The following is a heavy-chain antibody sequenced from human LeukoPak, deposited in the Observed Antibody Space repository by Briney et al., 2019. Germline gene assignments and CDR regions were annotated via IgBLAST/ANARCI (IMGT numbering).Heavy chain of an antibody. Sequence: SQTLSLTCAISGDSVSSVSVAWKWISPYPSRCLEWLGRTSYRSKWSYEYAVSVKSRINISPDTSKNQFSLQLTSVTPEDTAVYYCSLARAEYHYGMDVWGQGTTVTVSS. J-gene: IGHJ6*02. V-gene: IGHV6-1*01. CDR1: GDSVSSVSVA. CDR2: TSYRSKWSY. CDR3: SLARAEYHYGMDV.